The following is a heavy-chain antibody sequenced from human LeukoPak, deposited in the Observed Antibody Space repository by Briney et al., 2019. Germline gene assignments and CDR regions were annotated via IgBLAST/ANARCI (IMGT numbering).Heavy chain of an antibody. D-gene: IGHD5-18*01. J-gene: IGHJ4*02. Sequence: PGGSLRLSCAASGFTFSIFWMSWVRQAAGDGLEWVANIKQDGSDNYYVDSVKGRFTISRDNAKNSLYLQMNRLRAEDTAVYYCARVYSYGFDYWGQGTLVTVSS. V-gene: IGHV3-7*01. CDR2: IKQDGSDN. CDR1: GFTFSIFW. CDR3: ARVYSYGFDY.